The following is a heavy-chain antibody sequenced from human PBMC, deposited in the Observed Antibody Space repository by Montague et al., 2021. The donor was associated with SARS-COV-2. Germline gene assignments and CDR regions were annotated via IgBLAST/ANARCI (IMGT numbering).Heavy chain of an antibody. J-gene: IGHJ5*02. CDR1: GGSVSDYY. CDR2: INHSGST. V-gene: IGHV4-34*01. Sequence: SETLSLTCAVYGGSVSDYYWSWIRQPAGKGLEWIGEINHSGSTNXNPSRRGRVTTSVDTSKNQFSLKLTSVTAADTAVYYCARGPRITMIVVVITDIWFDPWGQGTLVTVSS. D-gene: IGHD3-22*01. CDR3: ARGPRITMIVVVITDIWFDP.